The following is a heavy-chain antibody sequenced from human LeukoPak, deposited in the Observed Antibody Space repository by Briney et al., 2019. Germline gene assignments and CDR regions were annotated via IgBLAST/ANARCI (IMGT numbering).Heavy chain of an antibody. CDR3: ARALAVVVPAAINY. CDR1: GGTFSSYA. J-gene: IGHJ4*02. CDR2: INPNSGGT. D-gene: IGHD2-2*01. V-gene: IGHV1-2*02. Sequence: ASVKVSCKASGGTFSSYAISWVRQAPGQGLEWMGWINPNSGGTNYAQKFQGRVTMTRDTSISTAYMELSRLRSDDTAVYYCARALAVVVPAAINYWGQGTLVTVSS.